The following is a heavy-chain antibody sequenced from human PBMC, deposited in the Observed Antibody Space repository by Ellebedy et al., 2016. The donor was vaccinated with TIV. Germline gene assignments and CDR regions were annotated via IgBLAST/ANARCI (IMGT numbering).Heavy chain of an antibody. CDR3: AKSYDNSGNHLRFFDT. Sequence: GESLKISCVVSGFTFSTYGMNWVRQAPTGKGLEWVLGISGTGYNTYYADSVKGRFTVSRDNSKNTLYLQMNSLRAEDTAVYYCAKSYDNSGNHLRFFDTWGQGTLVTVSS. D-gene: IGHD3-22*01. CDR2: ISGTGYNT. J-gene: IGHJ4*02. V-gene: IGHV3-23*01. CDR1: GFTFSTYG.